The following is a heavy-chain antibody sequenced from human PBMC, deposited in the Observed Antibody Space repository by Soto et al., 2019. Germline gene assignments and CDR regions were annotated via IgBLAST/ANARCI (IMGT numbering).Heavy chain of an antibody. CDR3: GRESVVRGTHPFDY. J-gene: IGHJ4*02. Sequence: DSGKVSYKASGYTFTGNYLHWVRQAPGQGLEWMGSINSNSGVTDYAQKFQGRVTMTRDTSISTAYMELSRLTSDDTAVYYCGRESVVRGTHPFDYWGQGTPVTVSS. V-gene: IGHV1-2*02. CDR2: INSNSGVT. CDR1: GYTFTGNY. D-gene: IGHD1-7*01.